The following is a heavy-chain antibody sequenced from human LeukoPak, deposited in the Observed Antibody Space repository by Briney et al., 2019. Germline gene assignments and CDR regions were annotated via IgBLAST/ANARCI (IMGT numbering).Heavy chain of an antibody. D-gene: IGHD6-19*01. V-gene: IGHV3-23*01. Sequence: GGSLRLSCAASGFTLSNSAMSWVRQAPGKGLEWVSTLSGSGITTYYADSVKGRFTISRDNSKNTLYLQMNSLRAEDTAVYYCAKGIYSSGWSYFDYWGHGTQVTVSS. CDR3: AKGIYSSGWSYFDY. CDR1: GFTLSNSA. J-gene: IGHJ4*01. CDR2: LSGSGITT.